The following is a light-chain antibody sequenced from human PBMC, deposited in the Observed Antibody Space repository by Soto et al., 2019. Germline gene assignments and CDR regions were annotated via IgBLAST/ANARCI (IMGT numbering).Light chain of an antibody. V-gene: IGKV3-15*01. J-gene: IGKJ2*01. CDR1: QSISTE. Sequence: ELVMTQSPSPPSVSPGERATLSCRASQSISTELAWYQQKPGQPPRLLIYSASTRATGVPARFTGSGSGSEFTLTISGLQSEDFAVYYCQQGHNWPLTFGQGTRLEI. CDR2: SAS. CDR3: QQGHNWPLT.